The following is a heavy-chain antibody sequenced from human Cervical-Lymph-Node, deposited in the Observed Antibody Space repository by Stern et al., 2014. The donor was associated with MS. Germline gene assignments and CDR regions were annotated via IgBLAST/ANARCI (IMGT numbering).Heavy chain of an antibody. CDR3: ARHRQQTLYGMDV. CDR2: IYPGDSDT. CDR1: GYSFTKYW. Sequence: VQLVQSGAEVKKPGESLKISCKGSGYSFTKYWIGWVRQMPRKGLELVGVIYPGDSDTRYSPSFQGRVTISADKSISTAYLQWSSLKASDTAMYYCARHRQQTLYGMDVWGQGTTVTVSS. D-gene: IGHD6-13*01. V-gene: IGHV5-51*01. J-gene: IGHJ6*02.